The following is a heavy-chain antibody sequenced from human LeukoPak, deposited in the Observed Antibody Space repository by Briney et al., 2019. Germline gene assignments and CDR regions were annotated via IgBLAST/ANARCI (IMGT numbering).Heavy chain of an antibody. CDR2: IIPIFGTA. D-gene: IGHD6-13*01. CDR3: ASITGAAGINWFDP. V-gene: IGHV1-69*06. CDR1: GGTFSSYA. J-gene: IGHJ5*02. Sequence: ASVTVSCMASGGTFSSYAISWVRQAPGQGLEWMGGIIPIFGTANYAQKFQGRVTITADKSTSTAYMELSSLRSEDTAVYYCASITGAAGINWFDPWGQGTLVTVSS.